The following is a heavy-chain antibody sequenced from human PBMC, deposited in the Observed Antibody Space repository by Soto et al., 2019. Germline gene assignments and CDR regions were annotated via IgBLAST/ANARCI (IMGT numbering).Heavy chain of an antibody. CDR1: GGSISSYY. V-gene: IGHV4-59*01. CDR3: ARAYSDFWPYYFDY. D-gene: IGHD3-3*01. CDR2: IYYSGST. Sequence: SETLSLTCTVSGGSISSYYWSWIRQPPGKGLEWIGYIYYSGSTNYNPSLKSRVTISVDTSKNQFSLKLSSVTAADTAVYYCARAYSDFWPYYFDYWGQGTLVTVSS. J-gene: IGHJ4*02.